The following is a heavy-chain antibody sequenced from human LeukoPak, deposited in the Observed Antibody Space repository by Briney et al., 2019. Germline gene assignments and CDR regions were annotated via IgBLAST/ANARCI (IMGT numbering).Heavy chain of an antibody. CDR3: AKDRHSSGWSRAPPFDY. CDR2: IRYDGSNK. V-gene: IGHV3-30*02. D-gene: IGHD6-19*01. J-gene: IGHJ4*02. CDR1: GFTFSSYG. Sequence: GGSLRLSCAASGFTFSSYGMHWVRQAPGKGLEWVAFIRYDGSNKYYADSVKGRFTISRDNSKNTLYLQMNSLRAEDTAVYYCAKDRHSSGWSRAPPFDYWGQGTLVTVSS.